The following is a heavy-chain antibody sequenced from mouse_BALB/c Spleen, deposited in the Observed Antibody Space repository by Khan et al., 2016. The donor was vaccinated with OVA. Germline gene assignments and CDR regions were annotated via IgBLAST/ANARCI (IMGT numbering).Heavy chain of an antibody. Sequence: QVQLKQSGAELARPGTSVKLSCKASGYTFTDYNINWVKQRTGQGLEWIGEIYPGSGSTYYSEKFKGKATLTADKSSSTAYMQLSSLTSEDSAVYFCAREGGAWFAYWGQGTLVTVSA. CDR3: AREGGAWFAY. J-gene: IGHJ3*01. V-gene: IGHV1-77*01. CDR1: GYTFTDYN. CDR2: IYPGSGST.